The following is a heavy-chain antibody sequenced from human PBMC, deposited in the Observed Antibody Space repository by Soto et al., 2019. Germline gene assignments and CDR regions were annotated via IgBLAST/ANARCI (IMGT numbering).Heavy chain of an antibody. V-gene: IGHV1-18*01. D-gene: IGHD3-9*01. Sequence: ASVKVSCKASGYTFTNYGISWVRQAPGQGLEWMGWISAYNGNTNYAQKLQGRVTMTTDTSTSTAYMGLRSLRSDDTAVYYCLCWVCYDISTGLSPYYCYGLDVWGQGTKVTVSS. CDR3: LCWVCYDISTGLSPYYCYGLDV. CDR1: GYTFTNYG. CDR2: ISAYNGNT. J-gene: IGHJ6*02.